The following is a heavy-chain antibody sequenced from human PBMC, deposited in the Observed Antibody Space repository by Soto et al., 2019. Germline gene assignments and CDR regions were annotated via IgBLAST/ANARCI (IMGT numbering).Heavy chain of an antibody. V-gene: IGHV4-59*01. J-gene: IGHJ4*02. Sequence: SETLSLTCTVFGGSISSFYWSWIRQPPGKGLEWIGYIYYSGSTNYNPSLKSRVTISVDTSKNQFSLKLSSVTAADTAVYYCGRGGGKVYLAYWVQGTLVTGSS. CDR3: GRGGGKVYLAY. D-gene: IGHD3-16*01. CDR2: IYYSGST. CDR1: GGSISSFY.